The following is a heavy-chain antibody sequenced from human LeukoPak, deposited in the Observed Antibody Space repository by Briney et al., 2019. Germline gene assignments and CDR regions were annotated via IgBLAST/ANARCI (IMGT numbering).Heavy chain of an antibody. D-gene: IGHD6-13*01. J-gene: IGHJ3*02. CDR3: ASMDSSRFDAFDI. Sequence: SETLSLTCTVSGGSISSSSYSWGWIRQPPGKGLEWIGSIYYSGSTYYNPSLKSRVTISVDTSKNQFSLKLSSVTAADTAVYYRASMDSSRFDAFDIWGQGTMVTVSS. CDR2: IYYSGST. V-gene: IGHV4-39*01. CDR1: GGSISSSSYS.